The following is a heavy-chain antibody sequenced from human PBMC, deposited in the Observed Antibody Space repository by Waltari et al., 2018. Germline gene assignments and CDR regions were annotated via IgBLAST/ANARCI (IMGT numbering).Heavy chain of an antibody. CDR2: IHPAYSESDV. V-gene: IGHV5-51*01. CDR1: GYSFTGQW. D-gene: IGHD7-27*01. CDR3: ARELWGSGDA. Sequence: EVQLVQSGAEVKRPGESLQISCKASGYSFTGQWIGWVRQPPGKVLEWMGVIHPAYSESDVRYRPSFQGQVTISLDKSVNTVYLQWSSLKASDTAIYYCARELWGSGDAWGQGTLVTVSS. J-gene: IGHJ5*02.